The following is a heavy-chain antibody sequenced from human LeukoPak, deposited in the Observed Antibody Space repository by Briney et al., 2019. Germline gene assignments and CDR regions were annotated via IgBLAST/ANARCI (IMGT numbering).Heavy chain of an antibody. CDR1: GGSISSSSYY. CDR2: IYYSGTT. Sequence: SETLSHTCTVSGGSISSSSYYWGWIRQPPGKGLEWIGSIYYSGTTYYNPSLKSRVTISVDTSKNQFSLKLTSVTAADTAVYYCARVLDYMDVWGKGTTVTVSS. D-gene: IGHD3-10*01. V-gene: IGHV4-39*07. CDR3: ARVLDYMDV. J-gene: IGHJ6*03.